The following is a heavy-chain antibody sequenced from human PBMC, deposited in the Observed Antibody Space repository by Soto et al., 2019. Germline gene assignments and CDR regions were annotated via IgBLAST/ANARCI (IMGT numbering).Heavy chain of an antibody. CDR1: GYTFTSYY. CDR2: INPSGGST. V-gene: IGHV1-46*01. Sequence: ASVKVSCKASGYTFTSYYMHWVRQAPGQGLEWMGIINPSGGSTSYAQKFQGRVTMTRDTSTSTAYMELSSLRSEDTAVYYCARDVRIVADGVHDAFDIWGQGTMVTVSS. J-gene: IGHJ3*02. CDR3: ARDVRIVADGVHDAFDI. D-gene: IGHD6-13*01.